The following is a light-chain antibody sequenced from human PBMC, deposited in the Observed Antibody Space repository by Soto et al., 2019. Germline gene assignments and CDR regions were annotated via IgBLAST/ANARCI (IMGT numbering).Light chain of an antibody. CDR2: RND. Sequence: QPVLTQPPSASGTPGQRVTISCSGSSSNIGSNYVYWYQQLPGTAPKLLIYRNDQRPSGVPDRFSGSKSGTSASLAISGLRSEDEADYLCAAWDDSLSGGVFGGGTKLTVL. CDR1: SSNIGSNY. CDR3: AAWDDSLSGGV. J-gene: IGLJ3*02. V-gene: IGLV1-47*01.